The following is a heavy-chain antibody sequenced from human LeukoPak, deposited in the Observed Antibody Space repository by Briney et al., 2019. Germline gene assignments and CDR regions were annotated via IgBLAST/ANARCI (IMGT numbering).Heavy chain of an antibody. CDR2: IYHSGST. J-gene: IGHJ6*03. CDR1: GESISSHY. V-gene: IGHV4-38-2*02. CDR3: ARDRDYTYYMDV. D-gene: IGHD4-11*01. Sequence: SETLSLTCNVSGESISSHYWSWTRQPPGKGLEWIGSIYHSGSTYYNPSLKSRVTISVDTSKNQFSLKLSSVTAADTAVYYCARDRDYTYYMDVWGKGTTVTVSS.